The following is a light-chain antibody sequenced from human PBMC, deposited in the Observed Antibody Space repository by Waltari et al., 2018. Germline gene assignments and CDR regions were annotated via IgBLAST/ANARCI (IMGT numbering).Light chain of an antibody. CDR2: VVS. CDR1: QTINKY. V-gene: IGKV1-39*01. Sequence: DIQMTQSPSSLSASVGDRVTITCRASQTINKYLNWYQQKPGKAPKVLISVVSYLHTGVPARFRGSASGTDFTLTISSLQPEDFATYYCQQSDSLPLTFGGGTKVEIK. J-gene: IGKJ4*01. CDR3: QQSDSLPLT.